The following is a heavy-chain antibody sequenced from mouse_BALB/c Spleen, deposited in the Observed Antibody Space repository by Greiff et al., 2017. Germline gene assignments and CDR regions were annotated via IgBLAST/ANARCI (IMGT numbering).Heavy chain of an antibody. D-gene: IGHD2-1*01. V-gene: IGHV5-4*02. CDR3: ARDKGDGNYGWFAY. CDR1: GFTFSDYY. J-gene: IGHJ3*01. CDR2: ISDGGSYT. Sequence: DVMLVESGGGLVKPGGSLKLSCAASGFTFSDYYMYWVRQTPEKRLEWVATISDGGSYTYYPDSVKGRFTISRDNAKNNLYLQMSSLKSEDTAMYYCARDKGDGNYGWFAYWGQGTLVTVSA.